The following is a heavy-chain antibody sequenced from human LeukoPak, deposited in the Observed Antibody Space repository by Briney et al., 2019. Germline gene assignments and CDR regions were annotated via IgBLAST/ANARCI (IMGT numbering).Heavy chain of an antibody. V-gene: IGHV4-34*01. CDR1: GGPFSGYY. J-gene: IGHJ6*03. CDR3: ARSNPYQLPPEDYYYYYMDV. CDR2: INHSGST. Sequence: SETLSLTCAVYGGPFSGYYWSWIRQPPGKALEWIGEINHSGSTNYNPSLKSRVTISVDTSKNQCSLKLSSVTAADTAVYYCARSNPYQLPPEDYYYYYMDVWGKGTTVTVSS. D-gene: IGHD2-2*01.